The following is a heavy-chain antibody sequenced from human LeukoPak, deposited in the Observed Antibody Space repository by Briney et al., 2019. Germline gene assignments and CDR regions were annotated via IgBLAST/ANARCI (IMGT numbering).Heavy chain of an antibody. V-gene: IGHV4-39*07. Sequence: NSSETLSLTCTVSGGSISSSSYYWGWIRQPPGKGLEWIGSIYYSGSTYYNPSLKSRVTISVDTSKNQFSLKLSSVTAADTAVYYCARGTTWDYWGQGTLVTVSS. CDR2: IYYSGST. CDR3: ARGTTWDY. J-gene: IGHJ4*02. D-gene: IGHD1-1*01. CDR1: GGSISSSSYY.